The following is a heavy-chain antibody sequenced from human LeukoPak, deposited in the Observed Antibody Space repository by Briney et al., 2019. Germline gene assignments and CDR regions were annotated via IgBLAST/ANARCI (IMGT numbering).Heavy chain of an antibody. Sequence: ASVKVSCKASGGTFSGNSITWVRQAPGQGLEWMGRFIPILNTTNYAQDFQGRVTLTADKSTSTAYMELMSLGSEDTAVYYCARETRDSSWNSVAYLDHWGQGTLVTVSS. CDR3: ARETRDSSWNSVAYLDH. J-gene: IGHJ4*02. D-gene: IGHD1-7*01. V-gene: IGHV1-69*08. CDR1: GGTFSGNS. CDR2: FIPILNTT.